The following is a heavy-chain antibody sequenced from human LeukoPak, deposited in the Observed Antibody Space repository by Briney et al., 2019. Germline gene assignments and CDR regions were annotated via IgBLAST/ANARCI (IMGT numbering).Heavy chain of an antibody. V-gene: IGHV1-8*03. CDR1: GYAFTSYD. CDR2: MNPNSGNT. CDR3: ALASGWPPPHWFDP. D-gene: IGHD6-19*01. J-gene: IGHJ5*02. Sequence: ASVKVSCKASGYAFTSYDINWVREATGQGLEWMGWMNPNSGNTGYAQKFQGRVTITRNTSISTAYMELSSLRSEDTAVYYCALASGWPPPHWFDPWGQGTLVTVSS.